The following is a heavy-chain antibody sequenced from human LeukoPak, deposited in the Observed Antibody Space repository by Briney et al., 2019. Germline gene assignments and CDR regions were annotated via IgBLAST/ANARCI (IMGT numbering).Heavy chain of an antibody. J-gene: IGHJ5*01. CDR1: GDSISSNKW. CDR3: ARDSGWHSDS. V-gene: IGHV4-4*02. CDR2: VYRSGTA. Sequence: SETLSLTCAVSGDSISSNKWWHWVRQAPGEGLEWIGEVYRSGTANYNPSLKNRVTISVDKSKNQFSLNLRSVTAADTAVYYCARDSGWHSDSWGQGTLVTVSS. D-gene: IGHD6-19*01.